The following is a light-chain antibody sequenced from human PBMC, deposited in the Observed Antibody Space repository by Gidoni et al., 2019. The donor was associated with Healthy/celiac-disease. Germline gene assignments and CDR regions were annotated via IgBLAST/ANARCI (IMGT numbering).Light chain of an antibody. CDR3: AAWDDSLSAWE. CDR2: RNN. J-gene: IGLJ3*02. V-gene: IGLV1-47*01. CDR1: SSNIGSNY. Sequence: QSVLTQPPSASGTPGQRVTISCSGRSSNIGSNYVYWYQQLPGPAPKLLIYRNNQRPSGVPDRFSGSKSGTSASLAISGLRSEDEADYYCAAWDDSLSAWEFGGGTKLTVL.